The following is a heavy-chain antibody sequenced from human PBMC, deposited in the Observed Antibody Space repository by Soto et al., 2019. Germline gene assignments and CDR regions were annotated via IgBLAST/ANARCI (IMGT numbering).Heavy chain of an antibody. V-gene: IGHV1-2*02. D-gene: IGHD2-21*01. CDR2: INPNGGGT. CDR1: GYTFSDYI. CDR3: ARARSRQSDGDN. J-gene: IGHJ4*01. Sequence: QVHLVQSGTEVKKAGASVKVSCKASGYTFSDYILQWVRQAPGQGLEWMGGINPNGGGTEFAQKFQYSITLTMDKSTTTVFMELIRLKSDDTAIYFCARARSRQSDGDNWGQGTLVSVSS.